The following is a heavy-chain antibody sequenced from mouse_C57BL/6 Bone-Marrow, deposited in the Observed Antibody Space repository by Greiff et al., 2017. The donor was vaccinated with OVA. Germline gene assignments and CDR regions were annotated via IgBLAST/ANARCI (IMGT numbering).Heavy chain of an antibody. CDR1: GYTFTDYN. Sequence: VHVKQSGPELVKPGASVKIPCKASGYTFTDYNMDWVKQSHGKSLEWIGDINPNNGGTIYNQKFKGKATLTVDKSSSTAYMELRSLTSEDTAVYYCARGRLRRGYYAMDYWGQGTSVTVSS. J-gene: IGHJ4*01. CDR3: ARGRLRRGYYAMDY. V-gene: IGHV1-18*01. CDR2: INPNNGGT. D-gene: IGHD2-4*01.